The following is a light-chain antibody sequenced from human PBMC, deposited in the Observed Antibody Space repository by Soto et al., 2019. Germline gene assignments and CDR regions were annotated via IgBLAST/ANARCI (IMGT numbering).Light chain of an antibody. J-gene: IGLJ3*02. CDR3: CSYPGSHTWV. CDR2: DVS. V-gene: IGLV2-11*01. Sequence: QSALTQPRSVSGSPGQSVTISCTGTNSYIGNYNYVSWYQQHPGKAPKVMIYDVSKRPSGVPDRFSGSKSGNTASLTISGLKDEDEADYYCCSYPGSHTWVFGGGTKVTVL. CDR1: NSYIGNYNY.